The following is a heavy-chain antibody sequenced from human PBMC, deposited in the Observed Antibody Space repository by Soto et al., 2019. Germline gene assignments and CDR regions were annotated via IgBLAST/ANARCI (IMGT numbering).Heavy chain of an antibody. CDR2: IYHSGST. CDR3: ARDPGSWYLDS. D-gene: IGHD3-10*01. CDR1: GGSISSGDYY. V-gene: IGHV4-30-4*02. Sequence: PSETLSLTCTVSGGSISSGDYYWSWIRQPPGKGLEWIGYIYHSGSTYYNPSLRSRVTISVDTSKNQLSLKMSSVSAADTAVYYCARDPGSWYLDSWGQGILVTVSS. J-gene: IGHJ4*02.